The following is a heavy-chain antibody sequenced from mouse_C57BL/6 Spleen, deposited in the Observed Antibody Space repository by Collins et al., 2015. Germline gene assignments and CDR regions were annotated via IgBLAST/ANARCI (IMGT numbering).Heavy chain of an antibody. CDR3: TAYYYGTSWGYYYAVDY. Sequence: EVKLAESGGGLVQPGGSMKLSCVASGFTFSNYWMNWVRQSPEKGLEWVAQIRLKSDNYATHYAESVKGRFTISRDDSKSSVYLQMNNLRAEDTGIYYCTAYYYGTSWGYYYAVDYWGQGTSVTVSS. D-gene: IGHD1-1*01. V-gene: IGHV6-3*01. J-gene: IGHJ4*01. CDR1: GFTFSNYW. CDR2: IRLKSDNYAT.